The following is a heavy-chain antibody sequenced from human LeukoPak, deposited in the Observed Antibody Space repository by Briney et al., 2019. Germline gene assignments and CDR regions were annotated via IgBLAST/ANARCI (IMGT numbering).Heavy chain of an antibody. Sequence: PGGSLRLSCATSGFTFSSNWMSWVRHAPGKGLEWVANIKQDGSEKYYVDSVKGRFTISRDNAKNSLYLQMNSLRAEDTAVYYCARGPTRANSTDYWGQGALVTVSS. CDR3: ARGPTRANSTDY. J-gene: IGHJ4*02. V-gene: IGHV3-7*01. D-gene: IGHD2/OR15-2a*01. CDR1: GFTFSSNW. CDR2: IKQDGSEK.